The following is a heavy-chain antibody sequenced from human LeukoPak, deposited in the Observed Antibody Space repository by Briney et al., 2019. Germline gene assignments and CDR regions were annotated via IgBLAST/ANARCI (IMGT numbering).Heavy chain of an antibody. J-gene: IGHJ4*02. Sequence: GESLKISCKGSGYSFTSYWIGWVRQMPGKGLEWMGIIYPGDSDTRYSPSFQGQVNISADKSISTAYVQWSSLKASDTAMYYCANGYSSSWYNGGFDYWGQGTLVTVSS. D-gene: IGHD6-13*01. CDR1: GYSFTSYW. V-gene: IGHV5-51*01. CDR3: ANGYSSSWYNGGFDY. CDR2: IYPGDSDT.